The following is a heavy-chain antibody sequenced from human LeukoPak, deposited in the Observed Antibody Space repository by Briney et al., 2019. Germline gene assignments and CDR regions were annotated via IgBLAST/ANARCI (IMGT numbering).Heavy chain of an antibody. CDR1: GFTFSSYG. D-gene: IGHD4-17*01. J-gene: IGHJ4*02. V-gene: IGHV3-33*01. Sequence: GGSLRLSCAASGFTFSSYGMHWVRQAPGKGLEWVAVIWYDGSNKYYADSVKGRFTISRDNSKNTLYLQMNSLRAEDTAEYYCARDRSGDYVLDYWGQGTLVTVSS. CDR3: ARDRSGDYVLDY. CDR2: IWYDGSNK.